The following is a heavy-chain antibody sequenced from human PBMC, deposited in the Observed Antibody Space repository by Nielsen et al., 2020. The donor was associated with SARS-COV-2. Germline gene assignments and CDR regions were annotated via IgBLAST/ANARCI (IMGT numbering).Heavy chain of an antibody. CDR2: ISAYNGNT. V-gene: IGHV1-18*01. CDR1: GYTFTSYG. J-gene: IGHJ4*02. Sequence: ASVKVSCKASGYTFTSYGISWVRQAPGQGLEWMGWISAYNGNTNYAQKFQGRVTMTRNTSISTAYMELSSLRSEDTAVYYCAREGGRKIQRRDAGYWGQGTLVTVSS. D-gene: IGHD5-18*01. CDR3: AREGGRKIQRRDAGY.